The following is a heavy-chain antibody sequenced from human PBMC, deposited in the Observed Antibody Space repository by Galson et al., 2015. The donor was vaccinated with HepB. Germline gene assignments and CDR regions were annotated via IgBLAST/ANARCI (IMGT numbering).Heavy chain of an antibody. CDR3: ASTNTGEELERLPL. D-gene: IGHD1-1*01. Sequence: SLRLSCAASGFTFSSYAMHWVRKAPGKGLEWVAVISYDGSNKYYADSVKGRFTISRDNSKNTLYLQMNSLRAEDTAVYYCASTNTGEELERLPLWGQGTLVTVSS. CDR2: ISYDGSNK. J-gene: IGHJ4*02. CDR1: GFTFSSYA. V-gene: IGHV3-30-3*01.